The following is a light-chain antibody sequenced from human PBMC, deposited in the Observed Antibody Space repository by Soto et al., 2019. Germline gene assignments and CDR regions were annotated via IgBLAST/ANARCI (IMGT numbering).Light chain of an antibody. CDR2: DVN. Sequence: QSALTQPASVSGSPGQSITFSCTGTCSDVGSYDYVSWHQQHPGKAPKLIIYDVNNRPSGVPSRFSGSKSGNTASLIISGLQTEDEADYYCCAYSTSGTHVFGTGTKLTVL. V-gene: IGLV2-14*03. CDR3: CAYSTSGTHV. J-gene: IGLJ1*01. CDR1: CSDVGSYDY.